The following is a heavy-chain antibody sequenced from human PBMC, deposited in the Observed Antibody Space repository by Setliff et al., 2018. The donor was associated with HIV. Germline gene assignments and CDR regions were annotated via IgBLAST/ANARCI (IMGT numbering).Heavy chain of an antibody. D-gene: IGHD3-22*01. V-gene: IGHV1-2*02. CDR1: GYTFTGYY. J-gene: IGHJ4*02. CDR3: ARDYYDSSGYIFFPGLPDY. Sequence: ASVKVSCKASGYTFTGYYMHWVRQAPGQGLEWMGWSNPNNGGTNYAQKLQGRVTMTRDTSISTAYMELRRLISDDTAVYYCARDYYDSSGYIFFPGLPDYWGQGTLVTVSS. CDR2: SNPNNGGT.